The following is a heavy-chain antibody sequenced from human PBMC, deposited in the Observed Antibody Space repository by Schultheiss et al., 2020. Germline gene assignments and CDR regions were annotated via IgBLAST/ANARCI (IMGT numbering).Heavy chain of an antibody. D-gene: IGHD3-10*01. Sequence: SETLSLTCTVSGDSISSGDYYWSWIRQPPGKGLEWIGYIYYSGSTYSNPSLKSRLTMSIDTSKNQFSLRLDSVTAADTAVYYCARISRVLWFGESTFDYWGQGTLVTVSS. CDR2: IYYSGST. CDR3: ARISRVLWFGESTFDY. CDR1: GDSISSGDYY. J-gene: IGHJ4*02. V-gene: IGHV4-30-4*01.